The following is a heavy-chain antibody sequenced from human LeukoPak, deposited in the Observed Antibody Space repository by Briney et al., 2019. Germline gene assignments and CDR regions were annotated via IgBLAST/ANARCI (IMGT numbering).Heavy chain of an antibody. J-gene: IGHJ4*02. CDR1: GASVSSGPYY. V-gene: IGHV4-61*01. CDR3: AREVDY. CDR2: WEN. Sequence: SETLSLTCTVSGASVSSGPYYWSWIRQPPGEGLEWIGWENNYNVSLKSRVIISVDRSKNQFSLTFISVTAADTAVYYCAREVDYWGQGTLVTVSS.